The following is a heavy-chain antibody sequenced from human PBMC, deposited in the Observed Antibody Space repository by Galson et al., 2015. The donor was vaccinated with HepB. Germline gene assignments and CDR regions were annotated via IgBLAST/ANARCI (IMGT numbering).Heavy chain of an antibody. V-gene: IGHV2-26*01. CDR3: ARTPNGLATIRPYGFDY. D-gene: IGHD5-24*01. J-gene: IGHJ4*02. CDR1: GFSLSNARMG. Sequence: PALVKPTQTLTLTCTVSGFSLSNARMGVSWIRQPPGKALERLAHIFSNDEKSYSTSLKSRLTISKDTSKSQVVLTMTNMDPVDTATYYCARTPNGLATIRPYGFDYWGQGTLVTVSS. CDR2: IFSNDEK.